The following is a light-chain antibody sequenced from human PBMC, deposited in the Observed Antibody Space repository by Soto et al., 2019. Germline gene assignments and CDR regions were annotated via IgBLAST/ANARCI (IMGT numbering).Light chain of an antibody. CDR2: LTS. Sequence: IVLTPSQATLSSCPCYRLTIYFRASQAVNTRLAWYQHKPGQAPRLLIYLTSNRAAGIPARFSGSGSGTDFSLTISRLEPEDFAVYYCHQYDTSPRTFGQGTKVDIK. J-gene: IGKJ1*01. CDR1: QAVNTR. V-gene: IGKV3-20*01. CDR3: HQYDTSPRT.